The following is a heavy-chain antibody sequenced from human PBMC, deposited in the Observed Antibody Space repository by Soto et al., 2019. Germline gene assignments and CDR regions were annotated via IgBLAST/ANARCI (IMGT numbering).Heavy chain of an antibody. J-gene: IGHJ6*02. Sequence: QITLKESGPTLVRPTQTLTLTCTFSGFSLSTSGVGVGWIRQPPGKALEWLALIYWDDDKRYSSSLKSRLTITKDTAKNQVVLTMTNIDPVYTATYYCAHSRCGGDCLQSYSSHYYYGMDVWGQGTTVTVSS. V-gene: IGHV2-5*02. CDR2: IYWDDDK. CDR3: AHSRCGGDCLQSYSSHYYYGMDV. CDR1: GFSLSTSGVG. D-gene: IGHD2-21*02.